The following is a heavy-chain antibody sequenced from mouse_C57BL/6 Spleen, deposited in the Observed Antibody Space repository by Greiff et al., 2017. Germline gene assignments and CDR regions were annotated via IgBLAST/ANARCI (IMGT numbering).Heavy chain of an antibody. CDR1: GYTFTSYD. J-gene: IGHJ1*03. V-gene: IGHV1-85*01. CDR3: AGGKGCYIDV. CDR2: IYPKDGST. Sequence: LQESGPELVKPGASVKLSCKASGYTFTSYDINWVKQRPGQGLEWIGWIYPKDGSTKYNEKFKGKATLTVDTSSSTAYMELHSLTSEDSAGYYCAGGKGCYIDVWGTGTTVTVSS. D-gene: IGHD1-3*01.